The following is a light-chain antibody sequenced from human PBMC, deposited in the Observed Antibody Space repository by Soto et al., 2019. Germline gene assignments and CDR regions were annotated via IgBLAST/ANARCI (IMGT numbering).Light chain of an antibody. J-gene: IGKJ5*01. Sequence: DIQMTQSPSSVSASVGDRVTVTCRASQGIGSWLAWYQKKPGKAPILLIYAASSLQSGVPSRFSGSGSGTDGTLTISSLQQEDCAMYFCQQANSFTITFGQGTRLEIK. CDR1: QGIGSW. CDR2: AAS. V-gene: IGKV1-12*01. CDR3: QQANSFTIT.